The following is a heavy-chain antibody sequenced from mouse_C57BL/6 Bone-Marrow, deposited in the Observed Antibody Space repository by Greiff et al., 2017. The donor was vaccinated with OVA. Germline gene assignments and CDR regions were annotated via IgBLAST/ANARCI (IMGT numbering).Heavy chain of an antibody. V-gene: IGHV5-12*01. CDR2: ISNGGGST. CDR3: ARHYYGSRAWYFDV. CDR1: GFTFSDYY. Sequence: EVNVVESGGGLVQPGGSLKLSCAASGFTFSDYYMYWVRQTPEKRLEWVAYISNGGGSTYYPDTVKGRFTISRDNAKNTLYLQMSRLKSEDTAMYYCARHYYGSRAWYFDVWGTGTTVTVSS. D-gene: IGHD1-1*01. J-gene: IGHJ1*03.